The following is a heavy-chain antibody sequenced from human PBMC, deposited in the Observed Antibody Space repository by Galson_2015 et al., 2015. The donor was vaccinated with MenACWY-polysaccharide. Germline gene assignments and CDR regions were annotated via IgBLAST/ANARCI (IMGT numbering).Heavy chain of an antibody. CDR1: GFTVSSNY. Sequence: LRLSCAVSGFTVSSNYMNWVRQAPGKGPEWVSVIYSSDTTYYADSVKGRFTISRDNSQNTLYLEMNSLRVEDTAVYYCARGLGSSSSKRGLDYWGQGTLVTVSS. J-gene: IGHJ4*02. D-gene: IGHD6-6*01. CDR3: ARGLGSSSSKRGLDY. CDR2: IYSSDTT. V-gene: IGHV3-53*01.